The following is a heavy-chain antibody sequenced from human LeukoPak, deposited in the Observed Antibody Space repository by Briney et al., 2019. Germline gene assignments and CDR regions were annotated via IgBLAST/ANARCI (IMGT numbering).Heavy chain of an antibody. CDR3: ARRLGLGFGEYSNNWFDP. D-gene: IGHD3-10*01. CDR1: GFTFSSYS. J-gene: IGHJ5*02. V-gene: IGHV3-7*01. CDR2: IKQDGSEK. Sequence: GGSLRLSCAASGFTFSSYSMNWVRQAPGKGLEWVANIKQDGSEKYYVDSVKGRFTISRDNAKNSLYLQMNSLRAEDTAVYYCARRLGLGFGEYSNNWFDPWGQGTLVTVSS.